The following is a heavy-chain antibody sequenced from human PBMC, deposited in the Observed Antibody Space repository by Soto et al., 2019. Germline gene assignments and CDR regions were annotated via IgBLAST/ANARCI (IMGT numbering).Heavy chain of an antibody. CDR2: IYPGDSDT. J-gene: IGHJ6*02. Sequence: PGESLKISCKGSGYSFTSYWIGWVRQMPGKGLEWMGIIYPGDSDTRYSPSFQGQVTFSADKSISTAYLQWSSLKASDTAMYYCARSLRYFDWLLNGYYYSSGMDVWGQGTTVTVSS. CDR3: ARSLRYFDWLLNGYYYSSGMDV. CDR1: GYSFTSYW. D-gene: IGHD3-9*01. V-gene: IGHV5-51*01.